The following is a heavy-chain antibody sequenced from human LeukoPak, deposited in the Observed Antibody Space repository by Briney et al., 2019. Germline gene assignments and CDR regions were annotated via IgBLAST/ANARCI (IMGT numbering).Heavy chain of an antibody. J-gene: IGHJ4*02. CDR2: MNPNSAT. V-gene: IGHV1-8*01. CDR3: ARDLSGVAATV. D-gene: IGHD2-15*01. Sequence: GASVKVSCKASGYTFTRYDINWVRQATGQGLDGMGWMNPNSATGYAQKFQGRVTMTRNTSISTAYMELSSLRSEDTAVYYCARDLSGVAATVWGQGTLVTVSS. CDR1: GYTFTRYD.